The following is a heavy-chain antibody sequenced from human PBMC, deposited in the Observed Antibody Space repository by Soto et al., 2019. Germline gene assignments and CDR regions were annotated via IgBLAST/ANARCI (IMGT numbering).Heavy chain of an antibody. D-gene: IGHD5-18*01. CDR1: GYTFTGYY. Sequence: QVQLVQSGAEVKKPGASVKVSCKASGYTFTGYYMHWVRQAPGQGLEWMGWINPNSGGTNYAKKFQGRVTMTRDTSISTAYMELSRLRSDDTAVYYCARDGGQLWFYNNWFDPWGHGTLVTVSS. J-gene: IGHJ5*02. V-gene: IGHV1-2*02. CDR2: INPNSGGT. CDR3: ARDGGQLWFYNNWFDP.